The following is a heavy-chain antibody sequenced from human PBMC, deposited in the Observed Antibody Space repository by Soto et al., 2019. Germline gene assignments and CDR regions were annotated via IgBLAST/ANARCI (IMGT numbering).Heavy chain of an antibody. CDR3: ARDLGIAAAGGYYYYYYGMDV. CDR1: GGSVSSGSYY. V-gene: IGHV4-61*01. Sequence: NPSETLSLTCTVSGGSVSSGSYYWSWIRQPPGKGLEWIGYIYYSGSTNYNPSLKSRVTISVDTSKNQFSLKLSSVTAADTAVYYCARDLGIAAAGGYYYYYYGMDVWGPGTTVTVSS. CDR2: IYYSGST. D-gene: IGHD6-13*01. J-gene: IGHJ6*02.